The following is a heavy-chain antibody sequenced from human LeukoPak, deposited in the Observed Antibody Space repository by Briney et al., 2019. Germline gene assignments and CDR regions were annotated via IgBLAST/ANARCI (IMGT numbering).Heavy chain of an antibody. J-gene: IGHJ4*02. Sequence: GGSLRLSCAAPGFTFSSYTMSWVRQAPGKGLEWVSSISSSSNYIYYADSVKGRFTISRDNSKNTLYLQMNSLRAEDTAVYYCAREVGLPGAFDYWGQGTLVTVSS. CDR2: ISSSSNYI. D-gene: IGHD5-12*01. CDR1: GFTFSSYT. CDR3: AREVGLPGAFDY. V-gene: IGHV3-21*01.